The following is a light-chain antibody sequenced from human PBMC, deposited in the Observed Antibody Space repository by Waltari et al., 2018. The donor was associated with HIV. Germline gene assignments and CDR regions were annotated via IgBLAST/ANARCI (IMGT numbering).Light chain of an antibody. CDR3: CSYTTSGTWV. J-gene: IGLJ3*02. CDR1: ASDLRAYNY. CDR2: DVN. V-gene: IGLV2-14*03. Sequence: QSALTQPASVSGSPGQSITVSSSGTASDLRAYNYVSWFQQHPDKAPQLLIFDVNKRTSGVSNRFSGSKSGSTASLTISGLQPDDEADYFCCSYTTSGTWVFGGGTRVTVL.